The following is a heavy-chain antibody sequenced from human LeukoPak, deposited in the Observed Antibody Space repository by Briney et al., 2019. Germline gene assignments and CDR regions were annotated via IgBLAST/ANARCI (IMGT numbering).Heavy chain of an antibody. J-gene: IGHJ3*02. CDR2: IYHSGST. CDR1: GGSISSSNW. CDR3: ARDMREPRYAFDI. D-gene: IGHD1-26*01. Sequence: SETLSLTCAVSGGSISSSNWWSWIRQPPGKGLEWIGEIYHSGSTNYNPSLKSRVTISVDKSKNQFSLKLSSVTAADTAVYYCARDMREPRYAFDIWGQGTMVTVSS. V-gene: IGHV4-4*02.